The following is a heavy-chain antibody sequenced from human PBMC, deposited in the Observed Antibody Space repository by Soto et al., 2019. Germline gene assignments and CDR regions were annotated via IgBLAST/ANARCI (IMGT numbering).Heavy chain of an antibody. CDR1: EFTFSAHG. D-gene: IGHD6-19*01. J-gene: IGHJ4*02. CDR3: ARVRGPTVATMYFDY. V-gene: IGHV3-48*02. Sequence: PGGSLRLSCAASEFTFSAHGMIWVRQVAGKGLEWVSYIDPSGRTIFYSDSVKGRFTISRDNSKDSLYLQMNSLRDEDTFVYFCARVRGPTVATMYFDYWGQGVLVTVSS. CDR2: IDPSGRTI.